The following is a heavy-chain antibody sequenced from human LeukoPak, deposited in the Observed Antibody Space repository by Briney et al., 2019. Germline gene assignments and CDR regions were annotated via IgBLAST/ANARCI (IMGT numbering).Heavy chain of an antibody. V-gene: IGHV1-69*13. CDR1: GGTFSSYA. D-gene: IGHD6-19*01. CDR3: AGAVAGNYHYYGMDV. Sequence: AASVKVSCKASGGTFSSYAISWVRQAPGQGLEWMGGIIPIFGTANYAQKFQGRVTITADESTSTAYMELSSLRSEDTAVYYCAGAVAGNYHYYGMDVWGKGTTVTVSS. J-gene: IGHJ6*04. CDR2: IIPIFGTA.